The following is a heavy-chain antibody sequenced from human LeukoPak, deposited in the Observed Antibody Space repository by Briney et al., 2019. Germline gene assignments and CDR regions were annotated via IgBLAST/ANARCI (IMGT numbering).Heavy chain of an antibody. J-gene: IGHJ4*02. Sequence: PGGSLRPSCAASGFTFSSYAMSWVRQAPGKGLVWVSHINIDGSTTSYADSVKGRFTISRDNAKNTLNLQMNSLRAEDTAVYYCAREGDGDIDLDYWGQGTVVTVSS. CDR3: AREGDGDIDLDY. D-gene: IGHD5-24*01. CDR1: GFTFSSYA. CDR2: INIDGSTT. V-gene: IGHV3-74*01.